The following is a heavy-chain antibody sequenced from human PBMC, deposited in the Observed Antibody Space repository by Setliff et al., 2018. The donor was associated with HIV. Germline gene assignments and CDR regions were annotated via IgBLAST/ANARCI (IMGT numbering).Heavy chain of an antibody. CDR1: GYSISSRYY. J-gene: IGHJ4*02. D-gene: IGHD2-2*01. CDR3: ASSPAWRSESGLHTFDY. CDR2: VYHTGST. Sequence: PSETLSLTCTVSGYSISSRYYWGWIRQPPGKGLEWIGSVYHTGSTYYNPSLKSRVTMSADTSKNQFSLKLSSVTAADTAVYYCASSPAWRSESGLHTFDYWGQGTLVTVSS. V-gene: IGHV4-38-2*02.